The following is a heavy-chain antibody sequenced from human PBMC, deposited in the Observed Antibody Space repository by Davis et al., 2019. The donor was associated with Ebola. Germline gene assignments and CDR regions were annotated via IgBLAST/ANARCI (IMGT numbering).Heavy chain of an antibody. CDR2: LSSNGGST. D-gene: IGHD6-13*01. Sequence: GESLKISCAASGFTFSSYAMHWVRQAPGKTLEYVSALSSNGGSTYSANSVKVRFTISSDNAKNSLYLQMNSLLAEDTAVNYCAREGGANIAAAGTGDYYYYGMDGWGQGTTVTVSS. CDR1: GFTFSSYA. V-gene: IGHV3-64*04. CDR3: AREGGANIAAAGTGDYYYYGMDG. J-gene: IGHJ6*02.